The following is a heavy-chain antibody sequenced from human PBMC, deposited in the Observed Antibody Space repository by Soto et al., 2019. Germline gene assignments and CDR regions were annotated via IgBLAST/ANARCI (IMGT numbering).Heavy chain of an antibody. Sequence: PGGSLRLSCAASGFTFSSYAMHWVRQAPGKGLEWVAVISYDGSNKYYADSVKGRFTISRDNSKNTLYLQMNSLRAEDTAVYYCARVIDSSGYYRFDHSVQGPLATV. CDR1: GFTFSSYA. J-gene: IGHJ4*02. V-gene: IGHV3-30-3*01. D-gene: IGHD3-22*01. CDR2: ISYDGSNK. CDR3: ARVIDSSGYYRFDH.